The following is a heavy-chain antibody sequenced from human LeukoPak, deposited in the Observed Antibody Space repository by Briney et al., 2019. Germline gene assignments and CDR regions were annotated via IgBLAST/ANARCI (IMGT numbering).Heavy chain of an antibody. CDR1: GGSISDIY. V-gene: IGHV4-4*09. D-gene: IGHD3-16*01. CDR3: ARGGSGFDI. J-gene: IGHJ3*02. CDR2: IHSSGWT. Sequence: PSETLSLTCTVSGGSISDIYWNWIRQPPGKGLEWIGYIHSSGWTFYHPSLQSRVSMLLDPSKNQFSLSLSSVRAADTAVVYCARGGSGFDIWGRGTMVTVSS.